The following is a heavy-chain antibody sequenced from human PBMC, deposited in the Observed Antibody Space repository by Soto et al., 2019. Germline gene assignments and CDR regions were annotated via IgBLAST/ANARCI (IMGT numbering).Heavy chain of an antibody. D-gene: IGHD5-12*01. Sequence: QVQLVQSGAEVKKPGASVMVSCKASGITYSTYAIHWVRQAPGQSLEWMGWINAGNGDTRYSEKLQGRVTLTRDTSASTAYMDLSSLRSEDTAIYYCARAISGYVTWGQGTLVTVSS. CDR1: GITYSTYA. V-gene: IGHV1-3*01. J-gene: IGHJ4*02. CDR3: ARAISGYVT. CDR2: INAGNGDT.